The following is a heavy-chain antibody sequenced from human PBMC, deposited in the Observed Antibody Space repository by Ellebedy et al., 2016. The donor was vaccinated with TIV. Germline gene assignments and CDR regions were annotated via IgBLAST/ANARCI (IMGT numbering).Heavy chain of an antibody. V-gene: IGHV3-33*08. CDR1: GFSLSSYG. CDR2: IWSDGSNR. J-gene: IGHJ2*01. Sequence: GESLKISCAASGFSLSSYGIHWVRQAPDRGLEWVSVIWSDGSNRYYADSVKGRFTISRDNSNNTLYLQMNSLKVEDTGVYYCARDPGSSGRKARYFDVWGRGTLVTVSS. CDR3: ARDPGSSGRKARYFDV. D-gene: IGHD6-19*01.